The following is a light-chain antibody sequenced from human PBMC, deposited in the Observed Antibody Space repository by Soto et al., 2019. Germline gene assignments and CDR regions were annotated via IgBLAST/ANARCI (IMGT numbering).Light chain of an antibody. J-gene: IGLJ1*01. CDR1: SSDVGSYNL. V-gene: IGLV2-23*02. CDR2: EVS. Sequence: QSALTQPASVSGSPGQSITLSRTGTSSDVGSYNLVSWYQQHPGKAPKLMIYEVSKRPSGVSNRFSGSKSGNTASLTISGLQPADDADYYCCSYAGSTYVFGTGTKVPVL. CDR3: CSYAGSTYV.